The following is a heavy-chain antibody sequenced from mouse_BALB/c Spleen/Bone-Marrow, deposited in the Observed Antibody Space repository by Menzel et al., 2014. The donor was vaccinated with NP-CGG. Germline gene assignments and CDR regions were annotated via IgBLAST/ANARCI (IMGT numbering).Heavy chain of an antibody. CDR3: ASRYDTMDY. CDR2: ILPGSGSI. CDR1: GYTFSSYW. V-gene: IGHV1-9*01. J-gene: IGHJ4*01. Sequence: QVQLQQPGAELMKPGASVKISCKATGYTFSSYWIEWVKQRPGHGLEWIGEILPGSGSIKYNEKFEGKATFTADTSSNTAYMQLSSLASEDSAVYYCASRYDTMDYWGQGTSVTVSS.